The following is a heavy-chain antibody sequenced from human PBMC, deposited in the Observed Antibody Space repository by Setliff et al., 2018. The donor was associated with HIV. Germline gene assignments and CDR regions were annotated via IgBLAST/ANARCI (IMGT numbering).Heavy chain of an antibody. CDR3: ARHWNYDTGLDPFDI. CDR1: GGSISSSSYY. CDR2: IHYTGNT. J-gene: IGHJ3*02. D-gene: IGHD3-22*01. Sequence: SETLSLTCTVSGGSISSSSYYWGWNRQPPGKGLEWIGFIHYTGNTNYNPSLKSRVTMSTDTSKNQLSLKLNSVTAADTAVYYCARHWNYDTGLDPFDIWGLGTMVTVSS. V-gene: IGHV4-61*05.